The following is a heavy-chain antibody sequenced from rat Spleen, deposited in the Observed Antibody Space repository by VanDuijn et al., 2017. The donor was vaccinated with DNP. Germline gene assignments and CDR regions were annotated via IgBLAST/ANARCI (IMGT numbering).Heavy chain of an antibody. J-gene: IGHJ3*01. CDR1: GFTFSNYD. V-gene: IGHV5-20*01. D-gene: IGHD1-2*01. CDR3: TTGGAAAY. CDR2: ISYDGSST. Sequence: EVQLVESGGGLVQPGRSMKLSCAASGFTFSNYDMAWVRQAPKKGLEWVAAISYDGSSTDYRDSVKGRFTISRDNTISNLYLQMDSLRSEDTATYYCTTGGAAAYWGQGTLVTVSS.